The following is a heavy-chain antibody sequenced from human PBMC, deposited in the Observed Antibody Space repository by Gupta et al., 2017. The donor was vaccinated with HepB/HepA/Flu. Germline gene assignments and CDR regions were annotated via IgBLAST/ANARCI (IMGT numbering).Heavy chain of an antibody. J-gene: IGHJ4*02. CDR3: VHAARSAAPRTPYYIDF. V-gene: IGHV2-5*02. Sequence: QITLKESGPTLVKPTQTLTLTCTFSGFSLTTDAMGVGWIRQPPGKALEWLGNIYWDGDKRYSPSLKSRVTFTKDTSKNQVVLTMTNMDPVDTGTYYCVHAARSAAPRTPYYIDFWGQGTLVTVSS. CDR2: IYWDGDK. D-gene: IGHD6-13*01. CDR1: GFSLTTDAMG.